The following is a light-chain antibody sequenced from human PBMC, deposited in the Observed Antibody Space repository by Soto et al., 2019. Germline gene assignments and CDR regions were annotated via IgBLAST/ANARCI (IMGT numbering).Light chain of an antibody. V-gene: IGLV2-8*01. CDR3: SSHGGANNFYV. CDR2: EVT. CDR1: SSDIGAYNY. J-gene: IGLJ1*01. Sequence: QSALTQPPSASGSPGQSVTISCTETSSDIGAYNYVSWYQQHPGKVPKLIIHEVTKRPSGVPDRFSASKSGNTASLTVSGLQAVDEADYYCSSHGGANNFYVFGTGTKVTVL.